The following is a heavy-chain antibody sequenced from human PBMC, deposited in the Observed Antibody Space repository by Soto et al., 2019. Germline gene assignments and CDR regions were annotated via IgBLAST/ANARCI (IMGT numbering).Heavy chain of an antibody. CDR2: INTNSGGT. V-gene: IGHV1-2*02. D-gene: IGHD6-6*01. Sequence: ASVKVSCKASGYTFTDYYMHWVRQAPVQGLEWMGWINTNSGGTNYAQKFQGRATMTRYTAISTGYMELRRLRSDDTAMYYCVRGGRSSSSYYWGQGTLVTVSS. CDR1: GYTFTDYY. CDR3: VRGGRSSSSYY. J-gene: IGHJ4*02.